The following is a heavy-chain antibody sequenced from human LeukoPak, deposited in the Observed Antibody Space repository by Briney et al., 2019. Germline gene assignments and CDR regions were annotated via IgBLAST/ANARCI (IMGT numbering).Heavy chain of an antibody. Sequence: SQTPSLTCSVSGGFITSGGYYWNWVRQLPEKGLEWLGYISHSGYSYYNPSLKSRLTISADTSKNQFSLELTSVTAADTAVYYCAKFSSDAFDIWGQGTMVTVSS. CDR1: GGFITSGGYY. J-gene: IGHJ3*02. CDR2: ISHSGYS. CDR3: AKFSSDAFDI. V-gene: IGHV4-31*03.